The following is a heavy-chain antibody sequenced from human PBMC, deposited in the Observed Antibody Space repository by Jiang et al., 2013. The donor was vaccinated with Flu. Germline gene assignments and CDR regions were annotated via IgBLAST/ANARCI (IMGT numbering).Heavy chain of an antibody. CDR3: ARLWGGRFCSGGSCYFGAFDI. Sequence: GAEVKKPGESLKISCKGSGYGFTSDWIGWVRQMPGKGLEWMGIIYPGDSDTRNSPSFQGQVTISVDKSISTAYLQWSSLKASDTAMYYCARLWGGRFCSGGSCYFGAFDIWGQGTMVTVSS. V-gene: IGHV5-51*01. D-gene: IGHD2-15*01. CDR2: IYPGDSDT. CDR1: GYGFTSDW. J-gene: IGHJ3*02.